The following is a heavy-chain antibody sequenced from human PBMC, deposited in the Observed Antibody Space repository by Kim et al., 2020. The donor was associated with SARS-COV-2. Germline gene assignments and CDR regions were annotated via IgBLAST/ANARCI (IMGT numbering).Heavy chain of an antibody. CDR3: ARDGLLTYYVIFDY. Sequence: GGSLRLSCAASGFTFSSYSMHWVRQAPGKGLECVASISITSSYIYYAASVKGRFTISRDNARNSLYLQMSSLRAEDTSVYYCARDGLLTYYVIFDYWGQ. D-gene: IGHD3-10*02. CDR2: ISITSSYI. CDR1: GFTFSSYS. J-gene: IGHJ4*02. V-gene: IGHV3-21*01.